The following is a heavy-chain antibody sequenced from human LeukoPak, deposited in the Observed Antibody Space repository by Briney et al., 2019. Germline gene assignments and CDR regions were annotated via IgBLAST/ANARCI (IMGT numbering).Heavy chain of an antibody. D-gene: IGHD2-21*02. Sequence: GGSLRLSCAASGFSFSSYGMNWVRQAPGKGLEWVAHINPDGRDTYYVDSVKGRFTISRDNAQNSMYLQMNSLRVEDTAVYYCTSWGDTTAEYFQRWGQGTLVTVSS. CDR1: GFSFSSYG. J-gene: IGHJ1*01. CDR3: TSWGDTTAEYFQR. V-gene: IGHV3-7*01. CDR2: INPDGRDT.